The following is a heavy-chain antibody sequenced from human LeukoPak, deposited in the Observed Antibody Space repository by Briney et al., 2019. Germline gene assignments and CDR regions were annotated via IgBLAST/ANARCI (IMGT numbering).Heavy chain of an antibody. J-gene: IGHJ4*02. CDR3: ARDFYEQWLVRYYFDY. Sequence: GGSLRLSCAASGLTFSSYGMHWVRQAPGKGLEWVPVIWYDGSNKYYADSVKGRFTNSRDNSKNTLYLQMNSLRAEDKAVYYCARDFYEQWLVRYYFDYWGRGTLVSVSS. CDR1: GLTFSSYG. V-gene: IGHV3-33*01. D-gene: IGHD6-19*01. CDR2: IWYDGSNK.